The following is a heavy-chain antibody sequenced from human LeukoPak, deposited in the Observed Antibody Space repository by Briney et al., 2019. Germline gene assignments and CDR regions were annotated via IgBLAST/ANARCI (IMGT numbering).Heavy chain of an antibody. D-gene: IGHD2-15*01. Sequence: SETLSLTRTVSGGSISSSSYYWGWIRQPPGKGLEWIGSIYYSGSTYYNPSLKSRVTISVDTSKNQFSLKLSSVTAADTAVYYCARLVLAGYFDYWGQGTLVTVSS. CDR3: ARLVLAGYFDY. CDR2: IYYSGST. J-gene: IGHJ4*02. CDR1: GGSISSSSYY. V-gene: IGHV4-39*01.